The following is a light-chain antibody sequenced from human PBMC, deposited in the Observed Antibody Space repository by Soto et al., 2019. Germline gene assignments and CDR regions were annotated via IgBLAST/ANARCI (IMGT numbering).Light chain of an antibody. CDR3: QQYHRPWT. V-gene: IGKV4-1*01. CDR1: QSVLYSSNNKNY. Sequence: DIVMTQSPDSLAVSLGERATINCKSSQSVLYSSNNKNYLAWYQQKPGQPPKLLIYWASTRESGVPDRFSGSGSGTDFTPTISSLQAEDVAFYYCQQYHRPWTFGQGTKVEIK. CDR2: WAS. J-gene: IGKJ1*01.